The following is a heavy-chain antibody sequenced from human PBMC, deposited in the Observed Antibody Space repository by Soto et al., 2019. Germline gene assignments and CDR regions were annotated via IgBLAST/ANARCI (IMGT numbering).Heavy chain of an antibody. CDR3: ARHVRDGYNYFDY. CDR2: IYYSGST. CDR1: GGSISSSSYY. V-gene: IGHV4-39*01. D-gene: IGHD5-12*01. J-gene: IGHJ4*02. Sequence: SETLSLTCTVSGGSISSSSYYWGWIRQPPGKGLEWIGSIYYSGSTYYNPSLKSRVTISVDTSKTQFSLKLASLTAADTAVYYCARHVRDGYNYFDYWGQGTLVTVSS.